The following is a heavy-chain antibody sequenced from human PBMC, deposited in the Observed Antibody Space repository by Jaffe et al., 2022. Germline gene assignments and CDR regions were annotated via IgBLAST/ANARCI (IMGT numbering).Heavy chain of an antibody. Sequence: QVQLQESGPGLVKPSGTLSLTCAVSGGSISSSNWWSWVRQPPGKGLEWIGEIYHSGSTNYNPSLKSRVTISVDKSKNQFSLKLSSVTAADTAVYYCARRPQRGYSGYDLHYFDYWGQGTLVTVSS. D-gene: IGHD5-12*01. CDR2: IYHSGST. CDR3: ARRPQRGYSGYDLHYFDY. CDR1: GGSISSSNW. J-gene: IGHJ4*02. V-gene: IGHV4-4*02.